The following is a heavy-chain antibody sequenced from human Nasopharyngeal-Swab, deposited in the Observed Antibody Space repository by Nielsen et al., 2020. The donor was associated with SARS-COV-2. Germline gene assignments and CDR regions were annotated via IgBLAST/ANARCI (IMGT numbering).Heavy chain of an antibody. Sequence: GESLKISCTASGYSFVNHWIGWVRQTPGKGLEWMGMVYPGNSEVAYSPSFQGQVTISADKSINTAYLQWSSLRASDTAMYFCARRAARDGYNYEVDPWGQGTLVTVSS. CDR1: GYSFVNHW. D-gene: IGHD5-24*01. V-gene: IGHV5-51*01. CDR3: ARRAARDGYNYEVDP. CDR2: VYPGNSEV. J-gene: IGHJ5*02.